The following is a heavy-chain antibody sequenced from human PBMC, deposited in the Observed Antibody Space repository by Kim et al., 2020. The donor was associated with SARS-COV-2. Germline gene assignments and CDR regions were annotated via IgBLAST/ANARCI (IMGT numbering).Heavy chain of an antibody. Sequence: YADSLTGRFTISRDNSKTTMYLQMNSLRAEGTAVYYCAKGRPMVRGVYFDHWGQGTLVTVSS. CDR3: AKGRPMVRGVYFDH. D-gene: IGHD3-10*01. V-gene: IGHV3-23*01. J-gene: IGHJ4*02.